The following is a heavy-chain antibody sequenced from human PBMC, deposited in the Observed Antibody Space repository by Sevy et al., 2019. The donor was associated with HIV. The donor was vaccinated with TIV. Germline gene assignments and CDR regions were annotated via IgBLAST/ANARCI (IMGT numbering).Heavy chain of an antibody. J-gene: IGHJ6*02. CDR3: TTEAVDCSTTTCSLAMDV. V-gene: IGHV3-15*01. CDR1: VFTFSNVW. Sequence: GGSLRLSCAASVFTFSNVWMSWVRQAPGKGLEWVGRIKSKIDGGTIDYAAPVKVRFTISRDDSKNTLYLQMNSLKTEDTAVYYCTTEAVDCSTTTCSLAMDVWGQGTTVTVSS. CDR2: IKSKIDGGTI. D-gene: IGHD2-2*01.